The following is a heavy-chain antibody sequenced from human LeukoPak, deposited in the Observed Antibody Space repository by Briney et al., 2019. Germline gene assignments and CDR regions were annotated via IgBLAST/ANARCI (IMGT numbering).Heavy chain of an antibody. CDR3: ARAYYGSGSDY. Sequence: PSETLSLTCAVYGGSFSVYYWSWIRQPPGKGLEWIGEINHSGSTNYNPSLKSRVTISVDTSKNQFSLKLSSVTAADTAVYYCARAYYGSGSDYWGQGTLVTVSS. D-gene: IGHD3-10*01. V-gene: IGHV4-34*01. CDR1: GGSFSVYY. CDR2: INHSGST. J-gene: IGHJ4*02.